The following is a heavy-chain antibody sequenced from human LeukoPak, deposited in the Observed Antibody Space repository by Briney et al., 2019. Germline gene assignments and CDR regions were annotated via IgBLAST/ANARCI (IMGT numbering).Heavy chain of an antibody. CDR3: AKHRSGIAASGSNY. Sequence: PGGSLRLSCAASGFTFRSYAISWVRQAPGKGLEWVSVSVISGSGGESGGGTYYADSVKGRFTISRDDSNNTLYLQMNNLRVEDTAVYYCAKHRSGIAASGSNYWGQGTLVSVSS. J-gene: IGHJ4*02. CDR2: ISGSGGESGGGT. D-gene: IGHD6-13*01. V-gene: IGHV3-23*01. CDR1: GFTFRSYA.